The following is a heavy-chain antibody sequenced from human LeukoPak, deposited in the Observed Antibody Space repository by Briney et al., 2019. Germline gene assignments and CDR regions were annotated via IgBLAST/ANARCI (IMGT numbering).Heavy chain of an antibody. Sequence: SESLSLTCTVSGYSISSTYYGAWIRQPPGKGLEWIATISHSGSTYYTPSLESRLTISLDTSRNHFSLRLSSVTAADTAVYYCARVNAPVATFDYWGLGTLVAVSS. CDR3: ARVNAPVATFDY. D-gene: IGHD1-1*01. CDR2: ISHSGST. J-gene: IGHJ4*02. CDR1: GYSISSTYY. V-gene: IGHV4-38-2*02.